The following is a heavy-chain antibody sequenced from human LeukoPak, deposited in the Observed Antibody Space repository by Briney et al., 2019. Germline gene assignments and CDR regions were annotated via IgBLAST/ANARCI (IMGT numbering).Heavy chain of an antibody. CDR2: ISAYNGNT. CDR3: ARVSTIYSSSWYGDDAFDI. Sequence: ASVKVSCKASGYTFTSYGISWVRQAPGQGPEWMGWISAYNGNTNYAQKLQGRVTMTTDTSTSTAYMELRSLRSDDTAVYYCARVSTIYSSSWYGDDAFDIWGQGTMVTVSS. J-gene: IGHJ3*02. CDR1: GYTFTSYG. D-gene: IGHD6-13*01. V-gene: IGHV1-18*01.